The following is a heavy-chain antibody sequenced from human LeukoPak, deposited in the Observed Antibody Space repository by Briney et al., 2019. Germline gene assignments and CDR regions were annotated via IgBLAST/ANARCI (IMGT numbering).Heavy chain of an antibody. J-gene: IGHJ4*02. D-gene: IGHD1-26*01. Sequence: GGSLRLSRRASGFIFSNYEINWVRQAPGKGLEWVTYISSGGSVIYYADSVKGRFTISRDNAKNSLYLQMNSLRAEDTAVYYCARVVWDTYRRSFDSWVQGSLVTVSS. V-gene: IGHV3-48*03. CDR3: ARVVWDTYRRSFDS. CDR1: GFIFSNYE. CDR2: ISSGGSVI.